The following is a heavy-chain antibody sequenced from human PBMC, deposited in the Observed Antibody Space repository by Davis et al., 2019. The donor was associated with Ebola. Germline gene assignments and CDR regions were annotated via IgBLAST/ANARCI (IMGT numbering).Heavy chain of an antibody. CDR3: TKDMAPYGDHHYYYGMDV. D-gene: IGHD4-17*01. J-gene: IGHJ6*02. CDR2: ISWDGGDT. CDR1: GFTFDDYG. Sequence: GESLKIPCAASGFTFDDYGMNWVCQAPGKGLEWVSLISWDGGDTYYADSVKGRFTLSRDNSKNSLYLQMNSLRPEDTAFYYCTKDMAPYGDHHYYYGMDVWGQGTTVTVSS. V-gene: IGHV3-43D*04.